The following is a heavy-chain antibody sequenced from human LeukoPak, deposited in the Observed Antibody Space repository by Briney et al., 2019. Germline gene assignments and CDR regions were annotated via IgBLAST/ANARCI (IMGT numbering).Heavy chain of an antibody. D-gene: IGHD5-18*01. CDR1: GFTFSSYW. V-gene: IGHV3-7*01. Sequence: PGGSLRLSCAASGFTFSSYWMSWVRQAPGKGLEWVANIKQDGSEKYYVDSVKGRFTISRDNAKNSLYLQMNSLRAEDTAVYYCARADSYGYYYYYYYGMDVWGQGTTVTVSS. CDR3: ARADSYGYYYYYYYGMDV. J-gene: IGHJ6*02. CDR2: IKQDGSEK.